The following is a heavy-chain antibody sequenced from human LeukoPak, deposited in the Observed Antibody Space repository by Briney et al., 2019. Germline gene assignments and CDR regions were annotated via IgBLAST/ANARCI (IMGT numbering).Heavy chain of an antibody. D-gene: IGHD6-13*01. CDR2: IYSDGRT. CDR1: GFSVSSNY. J-gene: IGHJ4*02. Sequence: QSGGSLRLSCAGSGFSVSSNYMTWVRQAPGKGLEWVSVIYSDGRTYYADSVKGRFTISRDNSKNTVYLQMNSLRAEDTALYYCALAGYRNSGLGVWGQGTLVTVSS. V-gene: IGHV3-53*01. CDR3: ALAGYRNSGLGV.